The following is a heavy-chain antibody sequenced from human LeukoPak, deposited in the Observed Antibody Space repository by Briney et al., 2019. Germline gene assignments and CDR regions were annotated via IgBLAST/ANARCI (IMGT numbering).Heavy chain of an antibody. V-gene: IGHV4-59*01. CDR1: GGSISNYY. CDR3: ARTHYYNYNMDV. Sequence: SETLSLTCTVSGGSISNYYWSWIRQPPGKGLEWIGYIYYSGSTNYNPSLKSRVSISVDTSKNQFSLKLNSVTAADTAVYSCARTHYYNYNMDVWGKGTTVTVSS. J-gene: IGHJ6*03. CDR2: IYYSGST.